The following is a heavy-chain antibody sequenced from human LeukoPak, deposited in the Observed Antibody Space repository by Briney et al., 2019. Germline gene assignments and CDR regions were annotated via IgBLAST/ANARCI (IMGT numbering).Heavy chain of an antibody. Sequence: GGSLSLSCVASGFTFGKYWMSWVRQAPGKGLEWVANIKLDGSEKNYVDSVKGRFTISRDNTKNSLYLQMNSLRVEDTAVFYCARDQYDTWSRRGNFDSWGQGTLVIVSS. CDR2: IKLDGSEK. CDR1: GFTFGKYW. J-gene: IGHJ4*02. CDR3: ARDQYDTWSRRGNFDS. V-gene: IGHV3-7*03. D-gene: IGHD3-3*01.